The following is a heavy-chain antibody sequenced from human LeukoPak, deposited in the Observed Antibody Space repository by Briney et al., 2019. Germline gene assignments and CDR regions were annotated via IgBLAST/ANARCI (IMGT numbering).Heavy chain of an antibody. J-gene: IGHJ4*02. CDR1: GYTFTGYY. V-gene: IGHV1-2*02. CDR2: INPNSGGT. Sequence: ASAKVSCKASGYTFTGYYMHWVRQAPGQGLEWMGWINPNSGGTNYAQKFQGRVTMTRDTSISTAYMELSRLRSDDTAVYYCARDHPRRGSAKQYSDYWGQGTLVTVSS. D-gene: IGHD3-10*01. CDR3: ARDHPRRGSAKQYSDY.